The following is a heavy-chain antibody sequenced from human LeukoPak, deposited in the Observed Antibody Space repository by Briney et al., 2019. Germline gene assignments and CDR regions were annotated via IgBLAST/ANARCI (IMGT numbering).Heavy chain of an antibody. D-gene: IGHD5-18*01. CDR2: ISSSGSTI. CDR3: ARAPRRQLWSSIVMRRSGGPIYYFDY. CDR1: GFTFSSYE. V-gene: IGHV3-48*03. Sequence: PGGSLRLSCAASGFTFSSYEMNWVRQAPGKGLEWVSYISSSGSTIYYADSVKGRFTISKDNAKNSLYLQMNSLRAEDTAVYYCARAPRRQLWSSIVMRRSGGPIYYFDYWGQGTLVTVSS. J-gene: IGHJ4*02.